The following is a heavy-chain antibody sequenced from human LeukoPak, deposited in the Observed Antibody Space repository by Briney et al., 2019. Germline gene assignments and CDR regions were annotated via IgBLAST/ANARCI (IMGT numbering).Heavy chain of an antibody. Sequence: GGSLRLSCAASGFTFSSYSMNWVRQAPGKGLEWVSSISSSSSYIYYADSVKGRFTISRDNAKNSLYLQMNSLRAEDTAVYYCARDLIAAGSEGSDYWGQGTLVTVSS. J-gene: IGHJ4*02. CDR1: GFTFSSYS. CDR2: ISSSSSYI. CDR3: ARDLIAAGSEGSDY. D-gene: IGHD6-13*01. V-gene: IGHV3-21*01.